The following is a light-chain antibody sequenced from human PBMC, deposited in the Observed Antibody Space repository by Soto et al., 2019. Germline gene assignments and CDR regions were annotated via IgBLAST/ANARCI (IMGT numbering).Light chain of an antibody. CDR2: KAS. CDR3: QQYSYLWT. Sequence: DIQMTQSPSTLSASVGDRVTITCRASQSISGWLAWYQHKPGKVPKLLIYKASSLDSGVPSRFSGSGFGTEFTLTISSLQPDDFATYYCQQYSYLWTFGQGTKVEIK. CDR1: QSISGW. J-gene: IGKJ1*01. V-gene: IGKV1-5*03.